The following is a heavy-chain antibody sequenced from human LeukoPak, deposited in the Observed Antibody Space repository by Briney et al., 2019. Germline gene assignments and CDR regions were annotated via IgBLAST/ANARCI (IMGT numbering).Heavy chain of an antibody. V-gene: IGHV4-39*01. J-gene: IGHJ6*02. CDR1: GGSISSSSYF. CDR2: IYYSGST. CDR3: ARRKYYYYGMDV. Sequence: SETLSLTCKVSGGSISSSSYFWGWIRQPPGKGLEWIGIIYYSGSTYYTPSLKSRVTISVDTSKNQFSLRLSSVTAADMAVYYCARRKYYYYGMDVWGQGTTVTVSS.